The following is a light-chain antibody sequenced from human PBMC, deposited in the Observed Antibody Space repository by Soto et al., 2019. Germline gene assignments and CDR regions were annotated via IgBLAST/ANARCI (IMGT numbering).Light chain of an antibody. CDR1: SGFVGSFSL. V-gene: IGLV2-23*01. CDR2: EGH. Sequence: ALAQPASVSGSPGQSITISCTGTSGFVGSFSLVSWYQQHPGKAPKVMISEGHRRPSSVPDRFSGSTSVNSASLTTSGLQADDEADYYRCLYIGATTYVFGTGTKVTVL. J-gene: IGLJ1*01. CDR3: CLYIGATTYV.